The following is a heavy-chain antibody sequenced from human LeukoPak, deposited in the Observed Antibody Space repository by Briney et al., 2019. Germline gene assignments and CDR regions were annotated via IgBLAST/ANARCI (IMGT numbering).Heavy chain of an antibody. CDR2: IYYSGST. D-gene: IGHD1-26*01. CDR3: ARLSGSPHPPFDY. Sequence: SETLSLTCTVSGGSISNYYWTWIRQPPGKGLEWIGYIYYSGSTYYNPSLKSRVNISVDTSKNQFSPKLTSVTAADTAVYYCARLSGSPHPPFDYWGQGTLVTVSS. V-gene: IGHV4-59*08. CDR1: GGSISNYY. J-gene: IGHJ4*02.